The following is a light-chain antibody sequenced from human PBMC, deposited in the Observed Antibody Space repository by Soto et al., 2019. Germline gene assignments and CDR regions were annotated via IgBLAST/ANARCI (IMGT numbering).Light chain of an antibody. CDR2: NNN. CDR1: SSNIEDNY. V-gene: IGLV1-47*02. Sequence: QSVLTQPPSASGTPGQRVTISCSGSSSNIEDNYVFWYQQFPGAAPKPLIFNNNQRPSGVPDRFSGAKSGTSASLSISGLRSEDEADYHCAAWDDSLSGWVFGGGTKVTVL. J-gene: IGLJ3*02. CDR3: AAWDDSLSGWV.